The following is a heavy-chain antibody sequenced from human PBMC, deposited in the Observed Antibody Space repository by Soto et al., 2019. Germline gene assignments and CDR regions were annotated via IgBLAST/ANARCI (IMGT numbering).Heavy chain of an antibody. CDR3: AKDRGAPRQPFY. CDR1: GFTFHTYT. Sequence: EVQLLESGGGLVQPGGSLRLSCAASGFTFHTYTMTWVRQAPGKGLEWVSGISGSSNTTYYADSVKGRFTISRDNSKNTLYMKMNSLRADDTAVYYCAKDRGAPRQPFYWGQGTLVTVSS. CDR2: ISGSSNTT. D-gene: IGHD6-6*01. J-gene: IGHJ4*02. V-gene: IGHV3-23*01.